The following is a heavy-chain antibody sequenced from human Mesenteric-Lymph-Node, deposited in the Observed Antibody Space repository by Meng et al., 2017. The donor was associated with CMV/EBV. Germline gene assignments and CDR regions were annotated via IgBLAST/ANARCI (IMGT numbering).Heavy chain of an antibody. CDR1: GVSVTSGAYH. CDR2: IYGTGIT. J-gene: IGHJ4*02. Sequence: QVQLQESGPGLVKPSEPLSLTCIVSGVSVTSGAYHWSWIRQSPGKGLEWIGYIYGTGITIYNPSLKSRVTILLETSKNQFSLKLNSVTTADTAVYYCAKSRSSTPGIVDDWGQGTLVTVSS. V-gene: IGHV4-61*08. CDR3: AKSRSSTPGIVDD. D-gene: IGHD2/OR15-2a*01.